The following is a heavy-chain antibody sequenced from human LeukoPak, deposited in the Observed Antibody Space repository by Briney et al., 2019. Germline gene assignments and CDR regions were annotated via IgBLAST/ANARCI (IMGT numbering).Heavy chain of an antibody. Sequence: SETLSLTCTVSGGSISSSSYYWGWIRQPPGKGLEWIGSIYYSGSTYYNPSLKSRVTISVDTSKNQFSLKLSPVTAADTAVYYCARQSGLGGYCSSTSCYEGGEFDYWGQGILVTVSS. CDR3: ARQSGLGGYCSSTSCYEGGEFDY. J-gene: IGHJ4*02. D-gene: IGHD2-2*01. CDR2: IYYSGST. V-gene: IGHV4-39*01. CDR1: GGSISSSSYY.